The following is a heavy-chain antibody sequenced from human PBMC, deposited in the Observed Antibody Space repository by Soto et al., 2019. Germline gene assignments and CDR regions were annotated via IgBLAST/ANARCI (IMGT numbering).Heavy chain of an antibody. J-gene: IGHJ3*01. V-gene: IGHV3-48*01. D-gene: IGHD3-22*01. CDR2: IGLGSSTK. CDR3: ARDQLYYNDISGRPLNAFDV. Sequence: PGGSLRLSCVASGFTFSTYGIHWVRQAPGKGLEWVSYIGLGSSTKYYADSVEGRFTISRDNAKNSLYLQMNSLRAEGTAVYYCARDQLYYNDISGRPLNAFDVWGQGTMVTVSS. CDR1: GFTFSTYG.